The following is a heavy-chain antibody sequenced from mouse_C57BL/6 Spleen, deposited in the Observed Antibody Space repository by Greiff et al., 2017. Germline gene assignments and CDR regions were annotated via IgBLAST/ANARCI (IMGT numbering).Heavy chain of an antibody. CDR1: GYYIKNTY. D-gene: IGHD1-1*01. CDR2: IDPANGNT. J-gene: IGHJ2*01. V-gene: IGHV14-3*01. CDR3: ARAYPGSSYEDD. Sequence: VQLQQSVAELVRPGASVKLSCTASGYYIKNTYMHWVKQRLEKGLEWIGRIDPANGNTKYAPKFPGKATIAADPSSNTAYLQHSSLTSEDTALYYCARAYPGSSYEDDRGKGTTLTASS.